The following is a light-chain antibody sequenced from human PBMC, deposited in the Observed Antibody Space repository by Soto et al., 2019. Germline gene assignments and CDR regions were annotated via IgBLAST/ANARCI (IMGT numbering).Light chain of an antibody. CDR1: QSIASRY. V-gene: IGKV3D-20*02. CDR2: GAS. J-gene: IGKJ5*01. Sequence: ENVLTQSPGTLSLSPGERATLSCRASQSIASRYLAWYQQKPGQAPRLLIYGASTRATGTPDRFSGTGSGTDFTLTISSLEPEDFAVYYCQQRSNWPPITFGQGTRLEI. CDR3: QQRSNWPPIT.